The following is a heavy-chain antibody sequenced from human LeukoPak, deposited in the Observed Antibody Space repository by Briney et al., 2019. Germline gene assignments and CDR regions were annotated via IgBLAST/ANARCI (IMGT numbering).Heavy chain of an antibody. D-gene: IGHD2-21*02. CDR3: ASSRLTNCGGDCYAVGAFDI. J-gene: IGHJ3*02. CDR1: GGTFSSYA. V-gene: IGHV1-18*01. CDR2: ISAYNGNT. Sequence: ASVKVSCKASGGTFSSYAISWVRQAPGQGLEWMGWISAYNGNTNYAQKLQSRVTMTTDTSTSTAYMELRSLRSDDTAVYYCASSRLTNCGGDCYAVGAFDIWGQGTMVTVSS.